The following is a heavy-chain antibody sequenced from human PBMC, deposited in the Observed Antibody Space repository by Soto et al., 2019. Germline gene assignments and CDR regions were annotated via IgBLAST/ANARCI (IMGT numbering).Heavy chain of an antibody. J-gene: IGHJ1*01. D-gene: IGHD3-16*01. CDR2: IIPISGSA. V-gene: IGHV1-69*12. CDR3: ATWGGSSKH. Sequence: QVQLVQSGAEVKKPGSSVKVSCKASGGTFSNYTVGWVRQAPGQGPEWMGGIIPISGSARSAQKFQARVTITAADTTTTVFMELNSLPSEATAIYYCATWGGSSKHWGQGTLVTVSS. CDR1: GGTFSNYT.